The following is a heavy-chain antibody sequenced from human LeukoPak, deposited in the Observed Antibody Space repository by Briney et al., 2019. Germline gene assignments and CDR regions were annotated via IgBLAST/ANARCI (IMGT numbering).Heavy chain of an antibody. V-gene: IGHV4-4*07. CDR3: ARSSSIAAAGTYDYYYYMDV. J-gene: IGHJ6*03. CDR2: IYTSGST. Sequence: PSGTLSLTCTVSGGSISSYYWSWIRQPAGKGLEWIGRIYTSGSTNYNTSLKSRVTMSVDTSKNQFSLKLSSVTAADTAVYYCARSSSIAAAGTYDYYYYMDVWGKGTTVTISS. D-gene: IGHD6-13*01. CDR1: GGSISSYY.